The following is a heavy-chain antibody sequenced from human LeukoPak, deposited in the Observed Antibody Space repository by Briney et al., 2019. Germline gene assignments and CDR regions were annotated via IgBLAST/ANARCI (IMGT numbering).Heavy chain of an antibody. CDR3: AKDHYYDSSGRFQH. Sequence: GGSLRLSCAASGFTFSSYAMRWVRQAPGKGLEWVSAISGSGGSTYYADSVKGRFTISRDNSKNTLYLQMNSLRAEDTAVYYCAKDHYYDSSGRFQHWGRGTLVTVSS. CDR2: ISGSGGST. V-gene: IGHV3-23*01. J-gene: IGHJ1*01. CDR1: GFTFSSYA. D-gene: IGHD3-22*01.